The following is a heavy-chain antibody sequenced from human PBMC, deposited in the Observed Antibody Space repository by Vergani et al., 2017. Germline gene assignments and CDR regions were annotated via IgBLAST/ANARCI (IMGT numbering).Heavy chain of an antibody. J-gene: IGHJ6*02. V-gene: IGHV1-18*01. CDR2: ISAYNGNT. CDR3: ARDTPHMTYDSSGYPDLYYYGMDV. D-gene: IGHD3-22*01. CDR1: GYTFTSYG. Sequence: QVQLVQSGAEVKKPGASVKVSCKASGYTFTSYGISWVRQAPGQGLEWMGWISAYNGNTNYAQKLQGRVTMTTDTSTSTAYMELRSLRSDDTAVYYCARDTPHMTYDSSGYPDLYYYGMDVWGQGTTVTVSS.